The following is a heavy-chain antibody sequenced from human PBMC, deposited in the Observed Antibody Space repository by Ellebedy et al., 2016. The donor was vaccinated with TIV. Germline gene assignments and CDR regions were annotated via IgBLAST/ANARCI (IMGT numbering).Heavy chain of an antibody. CDR2: FDPEDGET. Sequence: AASVKVSCKVSGYTLTELSMHWVRQAPGKGLEWMGGFDPEDGETIYAQIFQGRVTMTEDTYTDTAYMELSSLRSEDTAVYYCATRRDLLDHNWFDPWGQGTLVTVSS. V-gene: IGHV1-24*01. D-gene: IGHD1-1*01. CDR3: ATRRDLLDHNWFDP. J-gene: IGHJ5*02. CDR1: GYTLTELS.